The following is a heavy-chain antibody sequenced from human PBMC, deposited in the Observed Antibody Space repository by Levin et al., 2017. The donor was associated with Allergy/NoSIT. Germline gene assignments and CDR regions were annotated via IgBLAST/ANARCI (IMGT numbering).Heavy chain of an antibody. CDR1: GGSISSYY. V-gene: IGHV4-59*01. CDR2: IYYSGST. Sequence: SETLSLTCTVSGGSISSYYWSWIRQPPGKGLEWIGYIYYSGSTNYNPSLKSRVTISVDTSKNQFSLKLSSVTAADTAVYYCARECYDSSGWCSPSWGQGTLVTVSS. CDR3: ARECYDSSGWCSPS. J-gene: IGHJ4*02. D-gene: IGHD3-22*01.